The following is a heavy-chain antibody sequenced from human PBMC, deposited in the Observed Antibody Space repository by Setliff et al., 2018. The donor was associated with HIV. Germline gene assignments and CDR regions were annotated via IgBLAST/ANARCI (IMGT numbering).Heavy chain of an antibody. Sequence: GGSLRLSCAPSGFTFSSYEMNWVRQAPGKGLEWVSVISGSGDITYYRESVKGRFTISRDNSKNTLYLQMNSLRVEDTAVYYCAKGPWDEPHAFNIWGQGTMVTVSS. CDR1: GFTFSSYE. V-gene: IGHV3-23*01. CDR2: ISGSGDIT. D-gene: IGHD1-26*01. CDR3: AKGPWDEPHAFNI. J-gene: IGHJ3*02.